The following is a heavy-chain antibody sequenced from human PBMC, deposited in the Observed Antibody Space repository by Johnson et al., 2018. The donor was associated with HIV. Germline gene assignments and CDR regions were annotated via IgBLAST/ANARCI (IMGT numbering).Heavy chain of an antibody. D-gene: IGHD3-22*01. CDR2: ISYDGSNK. CDR3: ARGRGFHYYDSRDYSDDAFDI. J-gene: IGHJ3*02. Sequence: QVQLVESGGGVVKPGRSLRLSCAASGFTFSNYAMHWVRQAPGKGLEWVALISYDGSNKYYADSVKGRFTISRDNSKNTLYLQMNSLRTEDTAVYYCARGRGFHYYDSRDYSDDAFDIWGQGTMVTVSS. CDR1: GFTFSNYA. V-gene: IGHV3-30-3*01.